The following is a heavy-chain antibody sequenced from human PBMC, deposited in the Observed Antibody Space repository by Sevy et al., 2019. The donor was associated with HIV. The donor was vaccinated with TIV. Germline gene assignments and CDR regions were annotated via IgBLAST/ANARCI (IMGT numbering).Heavy chain of an antibody. CDR1: GYSFTSYW. J-gene: IGHJ3*02. Sequence: GESLKISCKGSGYSFTSYWIGWVRQMPGKGLEWMGIIYPGDSDTRYSPSFQGQVTISADKSISTAYLQWSSLKASDTAVYYCARRPQLERRDDDFDIWGQGTMVTVSS. CDR3: ARRPQLERRDDDFDI. V-gene: IGHV5-51*01. CDR2: IYPGDSDT. D-gene: IGHD1-1*01.